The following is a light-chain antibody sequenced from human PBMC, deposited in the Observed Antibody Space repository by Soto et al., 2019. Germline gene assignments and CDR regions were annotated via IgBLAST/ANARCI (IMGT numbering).Light chain of an antibody. CDR3: QQYDSWPPT. Sequence: EIVMTQSPDILSLSRGARATLSCRASQSVSSNLAWFQQKPGQTPRLLFNGASTRATGIPARFTGSGSGTEFILTISSLQSEDFAVYYCQQYDSWPPTFGQGTNVDIK. CDR1: QSVSSN. V-gene: IGKV3-15*01. CDR2: GAS. J-gene: IGKJ1*01.